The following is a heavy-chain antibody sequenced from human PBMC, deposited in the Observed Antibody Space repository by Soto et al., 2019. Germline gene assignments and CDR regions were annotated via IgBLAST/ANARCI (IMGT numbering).Heavy chain of an antibody. CDR2: INVSGGSA. J-gene: IGHJ5*02. CDR3: TRGIAAAGTAWFDP. D-gene: IGHD6-13*01. Sequence: QVQLVQSGAEVKKPGASVKVSCKASGYTFTSYYMHWVRQAPGQGLEWMGIINVSGGSAIYAQKLQGRVPMTRDTSTSTVYMELSSLRSEDTAVYYCTRGIAAAGTAWFDPWGQGTLVTVSS. CDR1: GYTFTSYY. V-gene: IGHV1-46*03.